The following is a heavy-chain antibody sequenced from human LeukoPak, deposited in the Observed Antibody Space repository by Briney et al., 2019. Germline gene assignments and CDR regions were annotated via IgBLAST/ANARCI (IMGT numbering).Heavy chain of an antibody. D-gene: IGHD3-22*01. J-gene: IGHJ1*01. CDR2: IYYSGST. CDR1: GGFISSSSYY. CDR3: ARQRYYDNTGYFD. V-gene: IGHV4-39*01. Sequence: SETLSLTCTISGGFISSSSYYWGWIRQPPGKGLEWIGYIYYSGSTYYSPSLKSRVSISVDTSKNQYSLILSSATAADTALYYCARQRYYDNTGYFDWGQGTQVTVS.